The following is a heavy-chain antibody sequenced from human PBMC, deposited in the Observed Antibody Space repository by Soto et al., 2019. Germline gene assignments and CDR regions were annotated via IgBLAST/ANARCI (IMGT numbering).Heavy chain of an antibody. CDR3: AAVMGSDYDYVWGSLSFDH. J-gene: IGHJ4*02. CDR2: ISGSGVRT. Sequence: VQLLQSGGGLVQPGGSLRLSCEASGFIFATTAMGWVRQAPGKGLEWVSTISGSGVRTYYADSVKGRFTISRGNSKNTLFLQMNSRRADDTAVYFCAAVMGSDYDYVWGSLSFDHWGQGALVTVST. V-gene: IGHV3-23*01. CDR1: GFIFATTA. D-gene: IGHD3-16*01.